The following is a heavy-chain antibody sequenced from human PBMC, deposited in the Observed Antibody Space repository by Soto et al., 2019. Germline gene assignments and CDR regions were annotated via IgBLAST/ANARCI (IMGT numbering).Heavy chain of an antibody. D-gene: IGHD3-16*01. CDR1: GFSLSTSGVG. CDR3: AHLHYMWGINWFDP. J-gene: IGHJ5*02. CDR2: IYWDDDK. Sequence: SGPTLVNPTQTLTLTCTFSGFSLSTSGVGVGWIRQPPGKALEWLALIYWDDDKRYSPSLKSRLTITKNTSKNQVVITKTNKEPLYTFTYYCAHLHYMWGINWFDPWGQGTLVTVTS. V-gene: IGHV2-5*02.